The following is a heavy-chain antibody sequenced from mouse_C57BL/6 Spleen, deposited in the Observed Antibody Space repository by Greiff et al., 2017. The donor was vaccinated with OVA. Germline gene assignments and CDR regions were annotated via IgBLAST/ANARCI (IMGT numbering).Heavy chain of an antibody. CDR1: GYTFTSYW. D-gene: IGHD2-4*01. CDR3: ARRGDYDYEDWYFDV. V-gene: IGHV1-55*01. Sequence: QVQLQQPGAELVKPGASVKMSCKASGYTFTSYWITWVKQRPGQGLQWIGDIYPGSGSTNYNEKFKSKATLTVDTSSSTAYMQLSSLTSEDSAVYYCARRGDYDYEDWYFDVWGTGTTVTVSS. J-gene: IGHJ1*03. CDR2: IYPGSGST.